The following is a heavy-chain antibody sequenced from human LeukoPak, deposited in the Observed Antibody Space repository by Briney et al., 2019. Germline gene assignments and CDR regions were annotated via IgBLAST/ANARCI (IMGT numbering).Heavy chain of an antibody. J-gene: IGHJ3*02. CDR2: IYCSGST. D-gene: IGHD3-10*01. CDR1: GDSISAFY. V-gene: IGHV4-59*01. CDR3: ARGGARGSSAFDI. Sequence: PSETLSLTCTVSGDSISAFYWSWIRQPPGKGLEWIGYIYCSGSTSYNPSLKSRVTILIETSKNQFSLKLRSVTAADTAVYYCARGGARGSSAFDIWGQGTMVTVSS.